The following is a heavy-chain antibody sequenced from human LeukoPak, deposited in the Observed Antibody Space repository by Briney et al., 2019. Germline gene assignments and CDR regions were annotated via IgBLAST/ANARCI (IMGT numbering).Heavy chain of an antibody. CDR1: GYTLTELS. D-gene: IGHD1-26*01. Sequence: ASVKVSCKVSGYTLTELSMHWVRQAPGKGLEWMGGFDPEDGETIYAQKFQGRVTMTEDTSTNTAYMELSSLRSEDTAVYYGALKGRYGGYFDYWGQGTLVTVSS. CDR2: FDPEDGET. J-gene: IGHJ4*02. CDR3: ALKGRYGGYFDY. V-gene: IGHV1-24*01.